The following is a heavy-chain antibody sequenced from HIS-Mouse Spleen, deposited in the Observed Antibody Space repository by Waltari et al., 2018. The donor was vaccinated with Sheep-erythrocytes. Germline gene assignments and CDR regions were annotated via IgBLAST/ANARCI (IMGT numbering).Heavy chain of an antibody. D-gene: IGHD1-26*01. V-gene: IGHV3-21*01. CDR1: GFPFSSYS. CDR3: ARVASGATFDY. CDR2: ISSSSSYI. J-gene: IGHJ4*02. Sequence: EVQLVESGGGLVKPGGSLRLSCAASGFPFSSYSINLVRQAPGKGLEWVSSISSSSSYIYYADSVKGRFTISRDNAKNSLYLQMNSLRAEDTAVYYCARVASGATFDYWGQGTLVTVSS.